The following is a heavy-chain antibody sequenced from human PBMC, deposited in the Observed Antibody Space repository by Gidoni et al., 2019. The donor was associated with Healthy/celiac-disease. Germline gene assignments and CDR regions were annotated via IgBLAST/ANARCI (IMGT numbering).Heavy chain of an antibody. CDR3: AREIVVVPAAILGY. CDR1: GFTFSSYG. Sequence: QVQLVESGGGVVQPGRSLRLSCEASGFTFSSYGMHWVRQAPGKGLEWVAVIWYDGSNKYYADSVKGRFTISRDNSKNTLYLQMNSLRAEDTAVYYCAREIVVVPAAILGYWGQGTLVTVSS. CDR2: IWYDGSNK. J-gene: IGHJ4*02. V-gene: IGHV3-33*01. D-gene: IGHD2-2*01.